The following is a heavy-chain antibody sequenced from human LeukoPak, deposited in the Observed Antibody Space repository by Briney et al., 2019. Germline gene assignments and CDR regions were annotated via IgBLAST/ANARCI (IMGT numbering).Heavy chain of an antibody. V-gene: IGHV3-74*01. CDR3: ARRGAATDAFDI. CDR1: GFTFSSYW. J-gene: IGHJ3*02. Sequence: GGSLRLSCAASGFTFSSYWMHWVRQAPGKGLVWVSRINSDGSTTNYADSVKGRFTISRDNTKNTLYLQMNSLRAEDTAMYYCARRGAATDAFDIWGQGTMVTVSS. CDR2: INSDGSTT. D-gene: IGHD1-26*01.